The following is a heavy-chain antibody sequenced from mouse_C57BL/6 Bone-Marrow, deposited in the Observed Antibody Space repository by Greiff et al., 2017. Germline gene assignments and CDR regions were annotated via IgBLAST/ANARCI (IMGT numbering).Heavy chain of an antibody. Sequence: EVKVVESGGGLVQSGGSLRVSCATSGFTFSDFYVEWVRQAPGKGREWIGASRNKANVGTTGYSASVKGRFIVSRDTSQSILYLQMNALRAEDTAIYYCARDALYYSSYAMDYWGQGTSVTVSS. J-gene: IGHJ4*01. V-gene: IGHV7-1*01. CDR1: GFTFSDFY. CDR3: ARDALYYSSYAMDY. CDR2: SRNKANVGTT. D-gene: IGHD1-1*01.